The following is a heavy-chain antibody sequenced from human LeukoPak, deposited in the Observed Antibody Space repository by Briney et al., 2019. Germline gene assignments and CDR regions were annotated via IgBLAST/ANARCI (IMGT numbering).Heavy chain of an antibody. J-gene: IGHJ4*01. CDR1: GVTFSGSA. D-gene: IGHD2-15*01. V-gene: IGHV3-73*01. CDR2: IRSKANSYAT. CDR3: TRHTNCYFDY. Sequence: AGTLKLSCAASGVTFSGSAMHWVGHASGKRLEWVGGIRSKANSYATTYAPSVKSRFTISRDDSKNTAYLQMNSLKTEDTGVYYCTRHTNCYFDYWGQGTLVTVS.